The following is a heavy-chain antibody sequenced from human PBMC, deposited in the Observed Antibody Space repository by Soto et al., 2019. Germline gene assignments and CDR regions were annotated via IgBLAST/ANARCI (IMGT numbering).Heavy chain of an antibody. CDR3: ARPGHYYYYYMDV. J-gene: IGHJ6*03. V-gene: IGHV3-21*01. CDR1: GFTFSSYS. Sequence: EVQLVESGGGLVKPGGSLRLSCAASGFTFSSYSMNWVRQAPGKGLEWVSSISSSSSYIYYADSVKGRFTISRDSAKNSLYLQMNSLRAEDTAVYYCARPGHYYYYYMDVWGKGTTVTVSS. CDR2: ISSSSSYI.